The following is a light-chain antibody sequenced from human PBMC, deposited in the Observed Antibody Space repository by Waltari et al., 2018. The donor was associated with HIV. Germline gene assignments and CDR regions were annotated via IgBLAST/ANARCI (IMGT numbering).Light chain of an antibody. J-gene: IGKJ4*01. CDR2: GAS. CDR1: QNIRNY. V-gene: IGKV1-39*01. CDR3: QQSLSVPYVS. Sequence: DIQMTQSPSSLSASVGDTVTIYCRASQNIRNYVNWFQQRPGKAPTLLIHGASHLQSGVPSRFSGSGSGTDFTLIISGLQPEDIATYFCQQSLSVPYVSFGGGTHVESK.